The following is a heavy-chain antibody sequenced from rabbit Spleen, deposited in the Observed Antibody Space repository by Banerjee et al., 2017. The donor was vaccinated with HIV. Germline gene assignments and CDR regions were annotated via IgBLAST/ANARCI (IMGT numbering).Heavy chain of an antibody. D-gene: IGHD7-1*01. V-gene: IGHV1S45*01. CDR2: INAATGKP. CDR1: GFSFGDKDV. J-gene: IGHJ4*01. CDR3: AREVGGTEPFDL. Sequence: QEQLVESGGGLVQPEGSLTLTCTASGFSFGDKDVMCWVRQAPGKGLEWIACINAATGKPVYATWANGRFSISRTSSTTVTLQMTSLTAADTATYFCAREVGGTEPFDLWGPGTLVTVS.